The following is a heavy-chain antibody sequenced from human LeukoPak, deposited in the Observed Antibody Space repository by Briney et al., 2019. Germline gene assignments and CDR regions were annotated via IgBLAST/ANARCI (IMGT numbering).Heavy chain of an antibody. CDR1: GFTFSSYW. J-gene: IGHJ1*01. V-gene: IGHV3-74*01. CDR3: TRGRADYFQY. D-gene: IGHD6-13*01. Sequence: PGGSLRLSCAASGFTFSSYWMHWVRHAPGKGLVWVSRINGDGSFTDYADSVKGRFTISRDNAKNTLYLQMNSLRADDTAVYYCTRGRADYFQYWGQGTLVTVSS. CDR2: INGDGSFT.